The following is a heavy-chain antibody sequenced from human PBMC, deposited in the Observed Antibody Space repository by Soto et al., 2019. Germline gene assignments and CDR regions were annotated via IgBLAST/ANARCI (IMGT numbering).Heavy chain of an antibody. Sequence: QVQLQESGPGLVKPSETLSLTCTVSGDSISSHYWSWIRQPPGKGLEWIGYTHHSGSTNYNPSLKSRVTIALDMSKNQFSQKLSSVTAADTAAYDCARTDYDFGSGRYYCYMDVWGKGTTVTVS. CDR1: GDSISSHY. CDR2: THHSGST. V-gene: IGHV4-59*08. D-gene: IGHD3-3*01. J-gene: IGHJ6*03. CDR3: ARTDYDFGSGRYYCYMDV.